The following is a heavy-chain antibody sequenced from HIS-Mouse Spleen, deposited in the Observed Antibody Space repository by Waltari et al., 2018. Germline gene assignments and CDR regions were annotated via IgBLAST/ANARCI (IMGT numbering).Heavy chain of an antibody. CDR2: IYYSGST. D-gene: IGHD6-13*01. Sequence: QLQLQESGPGLVKPSETLSLTRTVPGGSISSSSYYLGWIRQPPGKGLEWIGSIYYSGSTYYNPSLKSRVTISVDTSKNQFSLKLSSVTAADTAVYYCAREIPYSSSWYDWYFDLWGRGTLVTVSS. J-gene: IGHJ2*01. V-gene: IGHV4-39*07. CDR1: GGSISSSSYY. CDR3: AREIPYSSSWYDWYFDL.